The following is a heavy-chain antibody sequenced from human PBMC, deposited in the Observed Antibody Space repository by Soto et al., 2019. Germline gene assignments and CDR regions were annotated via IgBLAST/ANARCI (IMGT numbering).Heavy chain of an antibody. Sequence: GGSLRLSCAASGFTFSDYYMSWIRQAPGKGLEWVSYISSSGSTIYYADSVKGRFTISRDNAKNSLYLQMNSLRAEDTAVYYCARASVDQFLRYCSGGSCYSNYYYYYMDVWGKGTTVTVSS. CDR2: ISSSGSTI. CDR1: GFTFSDYY. J-gene: IGHJ6*03. V-gene: IGHV3-11*01. D-gene: IGHD2-15*01. CDR3: ARASVDQFLRYCSGGSCYSNYYYYYMDV.